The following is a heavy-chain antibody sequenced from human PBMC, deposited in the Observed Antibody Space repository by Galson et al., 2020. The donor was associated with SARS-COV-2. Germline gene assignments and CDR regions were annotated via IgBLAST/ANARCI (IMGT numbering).Heavy chain of an antibody. CDR1: GGSFSGYY. CDR2: INHSGST. Sequence: SETLSLTCAVYGGSFSGYYWSWIRQPPGKGLEWIGEINHSGSTNYNPSLKSRVTISVDTSKNQFSLKLSSVTAADTAVYYCARGPITYYDFWSGCPFFDIWGQGTMVTVSS. CDR3: ARGPITYYDFWSGCPFFDI. J-gene: IGHJ3*02. V-gene: IGHV4-34*01. D-gene: IGHD3-3*01.